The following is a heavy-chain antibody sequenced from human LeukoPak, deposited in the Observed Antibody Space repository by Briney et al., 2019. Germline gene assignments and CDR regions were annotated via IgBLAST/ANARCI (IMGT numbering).Heavy chain of an antibody. V-gene: IGHV1-46*01. D-gene: IGHD3-10*01. CDR2: INPSGGST. Sequence: ASVKVSCKAPGYTFTSYYMHWVRQAPGQGLEWMGIINPSGGSTSYAQKFQGRVTMTRDMSTSTVYMELSSLRSEDTAVYYCARVSPFGQEAFDIWGQGTMVTVSS. J-gene: IGHJ3*02. CDR1: GYTFTSYY. CDR3: ARVSPFGQEAFDI.